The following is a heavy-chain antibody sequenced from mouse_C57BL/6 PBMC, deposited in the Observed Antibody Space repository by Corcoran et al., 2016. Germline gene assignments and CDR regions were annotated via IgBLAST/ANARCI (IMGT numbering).Heavy chain of an antibody. D-gene: IGHD2-2*01. CDR1: GYTFTDYY. CDR3: ARSPRYGYDLYWYFDV. CDR2: INPYNGGT. V-gene: IGHV1-19*01. J-gene: IGHJ1*03. Sequence: EVQLQQSGPVLVKPGASVKMTCKASGYTFTDYYMNWVKQSHGKSLEWIGVINPYNGGTSYNQKFKGKATLTVDKSSSTAYMELNSLTSEDSAVYYCARSPRYGYDLYWYFDVWGTGTTVTVSS.